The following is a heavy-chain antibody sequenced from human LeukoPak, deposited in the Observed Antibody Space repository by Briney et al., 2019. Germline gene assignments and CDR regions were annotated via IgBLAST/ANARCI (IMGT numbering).Heavy chain of an antibody. CDR3: ARVGGVPISAFDV. V-gene: IGHV4-59*08. CDR2: IFYSGST. J-gene: IGHJ3*01. Sequence: SETLSLTCSVSGGSITDYYWSWIRQPPGKGLEWIGNIFYSGSTDYNASLTSRVTISPDTSKNECSLRLVSLTAADTAVYYCARVGGVPISAFDVWGQGTMVTVSS. D-gene: IGHD3-16*01. CDR1: GGSITDYY.